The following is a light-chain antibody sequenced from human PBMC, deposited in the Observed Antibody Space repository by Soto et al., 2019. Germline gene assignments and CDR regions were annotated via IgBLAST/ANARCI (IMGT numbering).Light chain of an antibody. Sequence: QSALTQPASVSGSPGQSITISCTGTSSDVGNDNFVSWYQHHPGTAPKLIIYEGSYRPSGGSPRFSGSKSGNTASLTISGLQAEDEADYFCCSYAGKNFPFYVFGTGTKVTVL. CDR2: EGS. J-gene: IGLJ1*01. CDR1: SSDVGNDNF. CDR3: CSYAGKNFPFYV. V-gene: IGLV2-23*01.